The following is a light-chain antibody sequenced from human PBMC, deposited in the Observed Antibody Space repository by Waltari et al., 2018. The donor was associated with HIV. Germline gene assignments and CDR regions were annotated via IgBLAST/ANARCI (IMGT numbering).Light chain of an antibody. V-gene: IGLV3-21*04. CDR2: DDS. J-gene: IGLJ3*02. CDR1: NIGTVS. Sequence: SYVLTPPPSVSVAPGKTAMIPCGGNNIGTVSVHWYQQKPGQAPVLVIYDDSDRPSGIPERFSGSNSGNTATLTISRVEVGDEADYYCQVWDSPSNHWVFGGGTKLTVL. CDR3: QVWDSPSNHWV.